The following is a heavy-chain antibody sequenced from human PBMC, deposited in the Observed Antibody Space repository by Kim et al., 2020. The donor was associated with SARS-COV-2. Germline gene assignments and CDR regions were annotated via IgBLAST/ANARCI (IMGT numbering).Heavy chain of an antibody. CDR2: IYYSGST. CDR3: ARVGLSGGYGMDV. J-gene: IGHJ6*02. D-gene: IGHD1-26*01. CDR1: GGSISSGGYY. Sequence: SETLSLTCTVSGGSISSGGYYWSWIRQHPGKGLEWIGYIYYSGSTYYNPSLKSRVTISVDTSKNQFSLKLSSVTAADTAVYYCARVGLSGGYGMDVWGQGTTVTVSS. V-gene: IGHV4-31*03.